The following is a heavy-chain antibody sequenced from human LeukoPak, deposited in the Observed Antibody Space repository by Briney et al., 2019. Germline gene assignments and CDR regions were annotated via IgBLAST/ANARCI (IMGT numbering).Heavy chain of an antibody. CDR2: ISASGGTT. CDR3: AKDGNWARFED. V-gene: IGHV3-23*01. D-gene: IGHD7-27*01. CDR1: NSYV. Sequence: GGSLRLSCASFNSYVMTWVRQAPGKGLEWVSAISASGGTTHYADSVKGRFTISRDSSKNMVWLQINSPTAEDTATYYCAKDGNWARFEDWGQGTLVTVSS. J-gene: IGHJ4*02.